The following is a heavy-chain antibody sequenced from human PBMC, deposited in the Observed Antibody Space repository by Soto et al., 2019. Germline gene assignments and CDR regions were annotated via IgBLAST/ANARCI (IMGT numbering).Heavy chain of an antibody. CDR3: AKEPGYSPVSYLDY. V-gene: IGHV3-23*01. CDR2: ISGSGGST. Sequence: EVQLLESGGGLVQPGGSLRLSCAASGFTFSIYAMTWVRQAPGKGLEWLSTISGSGGSTYSADSVKGRFTISRDNSKNTLYLQMNSLRAEDTALYYCAKEPGYSPVSYLDYWGQGTLVTVSS. D-gene: IGHD5-18*01. CDR1: GFTFSIYA. J-gene: IGHJ4*02.